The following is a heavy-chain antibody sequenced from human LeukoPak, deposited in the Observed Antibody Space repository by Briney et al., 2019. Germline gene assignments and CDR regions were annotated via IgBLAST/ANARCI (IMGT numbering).Heavy chain of an antibody. V-gene: IGHV4-34*01. CDR1: GGSFSGYY. Sequence: SETLSLTCAVYGGSFSGYYWNWISQPPGKGLEWIGEINHSGSTNYNPSLKRRVTISVDTSKNQFSLKLSSVAAADTAVYYCARGYYFDYWGQGTLVTVSS. CDR3: ARGYYFDY. CDR2: INHSGST. J-gene: IGHJ4*02.